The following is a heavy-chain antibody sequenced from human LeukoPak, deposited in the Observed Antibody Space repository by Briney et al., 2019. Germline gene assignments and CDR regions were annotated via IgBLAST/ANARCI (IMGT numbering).Heavy chain of an antibody. J-gene: IGHJ4*02. D-gene: IGHD3-22*01. CDR1: GFTFSSCA. Sequence: GGSLRLSCAASGFTFSSCAMSWVRQAPVKGLEWVSSISDSGDRAFYPDSVKGRFTISRDNSKNTLYLQMNSLRAEDTAVYYCATRPHRDYDSSYWFFDKWGQGTLVTVSS. CDR2: ISDSGDRA. CDR3: ATRPHRDYDSSYWFFDK. V-gene: IGHV3-23*01.